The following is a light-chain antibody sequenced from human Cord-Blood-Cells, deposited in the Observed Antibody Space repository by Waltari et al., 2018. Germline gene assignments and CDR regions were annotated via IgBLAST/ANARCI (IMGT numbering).Light chain of an antibody. Sequence: QSALTQPPSASGSPGQAVTIPCTGTSSDVGGYNYVSWYQQHPGKAPKPMIYEVSKRPSGVPDRFAGSKSGNTASLTFSGLQAEDEADYYCSSYAGSNNVVFGGGTKLTVL. V-gene: IGLV2-8*01. CDR3: SSYAGSNNVV. CDR2: EVS. CDR1: SSDVGGYNY. J-gene: IGLJ3*02.